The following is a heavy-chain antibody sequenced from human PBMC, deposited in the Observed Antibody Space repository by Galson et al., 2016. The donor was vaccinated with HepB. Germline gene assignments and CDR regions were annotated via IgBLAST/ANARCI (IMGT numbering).Heavy chain of an antibody. J-gene: IGHJ4*02. CDR3: GTCGGLDVDPTPFDS. D-gene: IGHD5-12*01. V-gene: IGHV1-69*13. CDR2: VVPLLQRA. Sequence: SVKVSCKASGGTFTTYAVSWVRQAPGQGLEWMGSVVPLLQRAHYGQRFQGRLTITADESTGTAYMELSSLRPDDTAVYYCGTCGGLDVDPTPFDSWGQGTLVTVSS. CDR1: GGTFTTYA.